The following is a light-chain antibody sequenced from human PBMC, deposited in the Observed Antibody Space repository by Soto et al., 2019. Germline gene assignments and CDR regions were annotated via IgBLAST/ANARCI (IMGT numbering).Light chain of an antibody. CDR3: RSYAGSYTDV. Sequence: QSVLTQPRSVSGSPGQSVTISCTGTSSVVGGYNYVSWYQQHPGKAPKLMIYDVSKRPSGVPDRFSGSKSGNTASLTISGLQAEDEADYYWRSYAGSYTDVFGTGTKGTAL. V-gene: IGLV2-11*01. J-gene: IGLJ1*01. CDR1: SSVVGGYNY. CDR2: DVS.